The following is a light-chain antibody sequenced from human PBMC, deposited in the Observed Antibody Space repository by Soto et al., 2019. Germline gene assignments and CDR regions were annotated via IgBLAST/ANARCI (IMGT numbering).Light chain of an antibody. V-gene: IGKV3-20*01. CDR1: QSVSSSY. CDR2: GAS. J-gene: IGKJ3*01. CDR3: QQYGSSIFT. Sequence: EIVLTQSPGTLSLSPGERATLSCRASQSVSSSYLAWYQQKPGQAPRLLIYGASSRATGIPDRFSGSGSGTDFTLTISRLEHEDVAVYYCQQYGSSIFTFGPGTKVDIK.